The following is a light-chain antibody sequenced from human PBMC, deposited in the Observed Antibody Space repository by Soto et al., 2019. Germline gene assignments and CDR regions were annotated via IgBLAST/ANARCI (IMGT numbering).Light chain of an antibody. J-gene: IGLJ2*01. CDR1: GSNIGSNT. CDR3: ATWDDSLNGVV. CDR2: SNN. Sequence: QSVLTQPPSASETPGQRVTISCSGGGSNIGSNTAHWYQRLPGTAPKLLIYSNNLRPPGVPDRFSGSKSGTSASLAISGLQSEDEDDYYCATWDDSLNGVVFGGGTKLTVL. V-gene: IGLV1-44*01.